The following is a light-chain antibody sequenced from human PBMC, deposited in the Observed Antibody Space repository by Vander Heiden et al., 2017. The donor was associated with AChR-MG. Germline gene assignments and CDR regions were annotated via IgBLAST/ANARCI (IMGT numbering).Light chain of an antibody. Sequence: DIQMTQSPFSLSASVGDRVTITCQASQDISNYLNWYQQKPGKAPKLLIYDASNFETAVPSRFTGTGSGTDFTFTISSLQPEDIATYYCQWEDNHRLTFGGWTKVEIK. J-gene: IGKJ4*01. CDR3: QWEDNHRLT. CDR1: QDISNY. CDR2: DAS. V-gene: IGKV1-33*01.